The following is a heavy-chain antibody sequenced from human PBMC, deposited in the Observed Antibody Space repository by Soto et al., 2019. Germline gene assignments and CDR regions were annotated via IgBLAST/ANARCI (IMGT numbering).Heavy chain of an antibody. CDR1: GGSFRGYY. D-gene: IGHD3-9*01. J-gene: IGHJ4*02. V-gene: IGHV4-34*01. CDR2: INHSGLT. Sequence: QVQLQQWGAGLLKPSETLSLTCAVYGGSFRGYYWCWIRQPQGKGLEWIGEINHSGLTNYNPALKSRFTISVPTAKIKCSLKLSSVTAAHTAVYSCARFELTGYFAYWGQGTLVTVSS. CDR3: ARFELTGYFAY.